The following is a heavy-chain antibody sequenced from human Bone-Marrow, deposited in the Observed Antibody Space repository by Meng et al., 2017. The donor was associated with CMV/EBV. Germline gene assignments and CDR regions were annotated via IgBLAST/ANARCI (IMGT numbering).Heavy chain of an antibody. Sequence: GESLKISCAASGFTFSSYSMNWVRQAPGKGLEWVSSISSSSSYIYYADSVKGRFTISSDNAKNTLYLQLNSLRAEDTAVYYCARGGGTPWGMDGWGQGTTVTVSS. CDR2: ISSSSSYI. D-gene: IGHD3-16*01. V-gene: IGHV3-21*01. CDR3: ARGGGTPWGMDG. J-gene: IGHJ6*02. CDR1: GFTFSSYS.